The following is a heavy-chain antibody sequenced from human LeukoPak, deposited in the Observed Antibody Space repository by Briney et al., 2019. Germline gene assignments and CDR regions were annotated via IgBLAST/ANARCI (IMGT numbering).Heavy chain of an antibody. D-gene: IGHD4-17*01. CDR3: ARDITIDYGDYLNWFDP. J-gene: IGHJ5*02. CDR2: ISTGTYI. Sequence: GGSLRLSCVASGFTFSRFEMNWVRQAPGKGLEWISHISTGTYIAYTDSVKGRFTISRDNAKNSLFLQMNSLRAEDTAVYYCARDITIDYGDYLNWFDPWGQGTLVTVSS. V-gene: IGHV3-21*05. CDR1: GFTFSRFE.